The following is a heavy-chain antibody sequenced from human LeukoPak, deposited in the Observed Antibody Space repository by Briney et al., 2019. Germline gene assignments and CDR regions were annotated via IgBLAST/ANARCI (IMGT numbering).Heavy chain of an antibody. D-gene: IGHD4-17*01. CDR2: ISGSGGSP. CDR3: AKDLSYGDTSYFYYYMDV. Sequence: GGSLRLSCAASGFIYSNFAMNWVRQAPGKGLEWVFDISGSGGSPFDAGSVKGRFINSRDNSKNTLYLQMNSLRVEDTAQYYCAKDLSYGDTSYFYYYMDVWGKGTTVTVSS. V-gene: IGHV3-23*01. J-gene: IGHJ6*03. CDR1: GFIYSNFA.